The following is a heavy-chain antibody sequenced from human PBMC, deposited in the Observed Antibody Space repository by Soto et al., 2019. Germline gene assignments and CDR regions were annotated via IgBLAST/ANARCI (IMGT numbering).Heavy chain of an antibody. J-gene: IGHJ5*02. V-gene: IGHV4-59*01. CDR3: ARPRATTAGYSYSGWDNWFDP. Sequence: QVQLQESGPGLVKPSETLSLTCTVSGGSISSYYWSWIRQPPGKGLEWIGYIYYSGSTNYNPSLKSRVTITVDTSKNQFSLQVRSVTAADTAVYYCARPRATTAGYSYSGWDNWFDPWGQGTLVTVSS. CDR2: IYYSGST. CDR1: GGSISSYY. D-gene: IGHD5-18*01.